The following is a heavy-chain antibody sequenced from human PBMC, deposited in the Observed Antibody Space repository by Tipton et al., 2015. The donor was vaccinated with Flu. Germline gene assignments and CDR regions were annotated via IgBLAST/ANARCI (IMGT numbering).Heavy chain of an antibody. D-gene: IGHD3-10*02. CDR3: ARLSYYDVDLKNFYFDY. CDR2: SYYSGIT. Sequence: TLSLTCTVSRGSVNNGYYYWTWIRQSPGKGLEWIGYSYYSGITNYNPSLKSRVTISVDTSKSQFSLMLRSVTAADTAVYYCARLSYYDVDLKNFYFDYWGQGALVTVSS. J-gene: IGHJ4*02. CDR1: RGSVNNGYYY. V-gene: IGHV4-61*01.